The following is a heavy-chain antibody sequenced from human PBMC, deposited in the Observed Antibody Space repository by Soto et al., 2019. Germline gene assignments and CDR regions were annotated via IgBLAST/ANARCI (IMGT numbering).Heavy chain of an antibody. J-gene: IGHJ4*02. CDR3: ARDRVMITFGGVISHRAGFDY. D-gene: IGHD3-16*02. CDR2: IYYSGST. CDR1: GGSIISCGYY. V-gene: IGHV4-31*03. Sequence: PSETLSLTCTVSGGSIISCGYYWSLIRQHPGKGLEWIGYIYYSGSTYYNPSLKSRVTISVDTSKNQFSLKLSSVTAADTAVYYCARDRVMITFGGVISHRAGFDYWGQGTLVTVSS.